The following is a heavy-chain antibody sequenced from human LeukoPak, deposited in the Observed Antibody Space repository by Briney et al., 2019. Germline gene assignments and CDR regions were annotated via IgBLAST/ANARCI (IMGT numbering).Heavy chain of an antibody. CDR3: ASRRGSIGYFDY. V-gene: IGHV4-59*08. CDR1: GGSISSYY. D-gene: IGHD2-15*01. J-gene: IGHJ4*02. CDR2: IYYSGST. Sequence: PSETLSLTCTVSGGSISSYYWSWLRQPPGKGLEWIGYIYYSGSTNYNPSLKSRVTISVDTSKKQFSLKLSSVTAADTAVYYCASRRGSIGYFDYWGQGTLVTVSS.